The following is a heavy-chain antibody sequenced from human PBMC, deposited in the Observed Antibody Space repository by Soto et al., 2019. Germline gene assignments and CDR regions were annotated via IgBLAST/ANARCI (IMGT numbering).Heavy chain of an antibody. J-gene: IGHJ4*02. CDR2: IYSGGST. CDR1: GFTFSTYW. Sequence: GGSLRLACAASGFTFSTYWMSWVRQAPGKGLEWVSVIYSGGSTYYADSVKGRFTISRDNSMNTLYLQMNSLRVEDTAVYYCGAGQYLSDYWGQGTLVTVSS. D-gene: IGHD6-13*01. V-gene: IGHV3-66*02. CDR3: GAGQYLSDY.